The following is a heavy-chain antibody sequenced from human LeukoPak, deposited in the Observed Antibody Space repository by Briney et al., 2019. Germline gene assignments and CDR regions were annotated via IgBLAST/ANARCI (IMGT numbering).Heavy chain of an antibody. CDR1: GFTFSSYD. Sequence: PGGSLRLFCAASGFTFSSYDMHWVRQATGKGLEWVSAIGTAGDTYYPGSVKGRFTISRENAKNSLYLQMNSLRAGDTAVYYCARGNFDWSTYYFDYWGQGTLVTVSS. CDR3: ARGNFDWSTYYFDY. V-gene: IGHV3-13*01. J-gene: IGHJ4*02. D-gene: IGHD3-9*01. CDR2: IGTAGDT.